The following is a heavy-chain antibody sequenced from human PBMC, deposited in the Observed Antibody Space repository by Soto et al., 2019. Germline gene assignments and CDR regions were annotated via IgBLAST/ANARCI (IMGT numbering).Heavy chain of an antibody. CDR2: IYQSGMI. CDR1: RGSISVGGYS. Sequence: SETLSLTCAVSRGSISVGGYSWSWIRQPPGKGLEWIGYIYQSGMILYCPWLNSCVTISLDRSKNQFSLMVICVTAADTAVYYGASVGETSGYYYCDYWGQGALV. V-gene: IGHV4-30-2*01. CDR3: ASVGETSGYYYCDY. J-gene: IGHJ4*02. D-gene: IGHD3-22*01.